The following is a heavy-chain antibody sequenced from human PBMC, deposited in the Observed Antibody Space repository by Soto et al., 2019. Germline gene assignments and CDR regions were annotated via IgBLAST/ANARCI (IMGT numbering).Heavy chain of an antibody. CDR3: AKDRGGYSGYDLYYYYYYGMDV. D-gene: IGHD5-12*01. CDR2: ISYDGSNK. Sequence: GGSLRLSCAASGFTFSSYGMHWVRQAPGKGLEWVAVISYDGSNKYYADSVKGRFTISRDNSKNTLYLQMNSLRAEDTAVYYCAKDRGGYSGYDLYYYYYYGMDVWGQGTTVTVSS. J-gene: IGHJ6*02. V-gene: IGHV3-30*18. CDR1: GFTFSSYG.